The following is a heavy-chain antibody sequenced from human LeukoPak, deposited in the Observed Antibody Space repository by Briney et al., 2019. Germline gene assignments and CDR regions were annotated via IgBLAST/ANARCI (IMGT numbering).Heavy chain of an antibody. CDR2: IREERGQE. D-gene: IGHD3-3*01. Sequence: PGGSLRLSCVASGLTVSNHWMSWARQAPGKGLEWVANIREERGQEYYVDSVKGRFTISKNSAKNSLYLQMNTLRVEDTAMYYCAKAAIITIFGVISDWGQGTLVTVSS. CDR1: GLTVSNHW. CDR3: AKAAIITIFGVISD. J-gene: IGHJ4*02. V-gene: IGHV3-7*03.